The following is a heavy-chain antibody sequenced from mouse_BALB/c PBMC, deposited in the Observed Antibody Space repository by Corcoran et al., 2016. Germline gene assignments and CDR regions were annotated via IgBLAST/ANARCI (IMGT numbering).Heavy chain of an antibody. J-gene: IGHJ1*01. CDR1: GYSITSGYY. CDR2: ISYDGSN. Sequence: DVQLQESGPGLVKPSQSLSLTCSVTGYSITSGYYWNWIRQFPGNKLEWMGYISYDGSNNYNPSLKNRISITRDTSKNQFFLKLNSVTTEDTATYYCARSTMITSDRYFDGWGAGTTVTVSS. D-gene: IGHD2-4*01. CDR3: ARSTMITSDRYFDG. V-gene: IGHV3-6*02.